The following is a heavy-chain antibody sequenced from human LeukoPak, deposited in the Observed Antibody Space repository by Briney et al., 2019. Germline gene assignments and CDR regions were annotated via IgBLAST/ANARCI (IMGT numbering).Heavy chain of an antibody. CDR1: GFTFSNYD. CDR3: ARGGWFEELLRPFDY. J-gene: IGHJ4*02. D-gene: IGHD3-10*01. CDR2: IGTAGDT. V-gene: IGHV3-13*01. Sequence: PGGSLRLSCAASGFTFSNYDMHWVRQATGKGLEWVSAIGTAGDTYYSGSVKGRFAISRENAKNSLYLQMNSLKAGDTAVYYCARGGWFEELLRPFDYWGQGSLVTVSS.